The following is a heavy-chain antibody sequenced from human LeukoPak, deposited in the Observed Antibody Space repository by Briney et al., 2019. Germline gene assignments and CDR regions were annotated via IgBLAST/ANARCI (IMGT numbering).Heavy chain of an antibody. Sequence: SETLSLTCAVYGGSFSGYYWSWIRQPPGKWLEWIGEINHSGSTNYNPSLKSRVTISVDTSKNQFSLKLSSVTAADTAVYYCARDGSYYSFDIWGQGTMVTVSS. J-gene: IGHJ3*02. CDR2: INHSGST. CDR1: GGSFSGYY. CDR3: ARDGSYYSFDI. D-gene: IGHD1-26*01. V-gene: IGHV4-34*01.